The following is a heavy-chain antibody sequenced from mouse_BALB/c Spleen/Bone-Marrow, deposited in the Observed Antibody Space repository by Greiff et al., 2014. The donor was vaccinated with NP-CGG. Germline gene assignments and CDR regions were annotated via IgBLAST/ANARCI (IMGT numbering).Heavy chain of an antibody. J-gene: IGHJ2*01. CDR2: IDPENGNT. CDR3: ASYYGSSYDYFDY. V-gene: IGHV14-1*02. D-gene: IGHD1-1*01. Sequence: VQLKESGAELVRPGALVKLSCKASGFNIKDYYMRWVKQRPEQGLEWIGWIDPENGNTIYDPKFQGKASITADTSSNTAYLQLSSRTSEDTAVYYCASYYGSSYDYFDYWGQGTTLTVSA. CDR1: GFNIKDYY.